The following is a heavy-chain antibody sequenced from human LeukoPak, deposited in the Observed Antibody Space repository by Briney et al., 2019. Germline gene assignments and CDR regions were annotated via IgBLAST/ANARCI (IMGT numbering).Heavy chain of an antibody. CDR2: IKQDGSEK. D-gene: IGHD3-3*01. CDR3: ARGPGYDFWRGGHWFDP. CDR1: GFTFSSYW. J-gene: IGHJ5*02. Sequence: PGGSLRLSCAASGFTFSSYWMSWVRQAPGKGLEWVANIKQDGSEKYYVDSVKGRFTISRDNAKNSLYLQMNSLRAEDTAVYYCARGPGYDFWRGGHWFDPWGQGTLVTVSS. V-gene: IGHV3-7*01.